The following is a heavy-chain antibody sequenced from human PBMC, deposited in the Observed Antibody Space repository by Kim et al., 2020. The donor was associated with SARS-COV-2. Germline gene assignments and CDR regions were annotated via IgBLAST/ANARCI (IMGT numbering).Heavy chain of an antibody. J-gene: IGHJ4*02. Sequence: GGSLRLSCLVSGFTFSAHYMDWVRQAPGKGLEWVCRSRNRGHNYITEYAASVNGRSTISRDYSQYSLFLQINSLKTEDADVYYCVRGDEGSGYPLRNWGQGTLVTVSS. CDR3: VRGDEGSGYPLRN. V-gene: IGHV3-72*01. CDR1: GFTFSAHY. D-gene: IGHD6-19*01. CDR2: SRNRGHNYIT.